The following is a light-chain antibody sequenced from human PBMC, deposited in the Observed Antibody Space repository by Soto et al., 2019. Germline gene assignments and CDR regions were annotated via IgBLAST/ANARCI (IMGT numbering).Light chain of an antibody. J-gene: IGKJ4*01. V-gene: IGKV3-11*01. CDR1: QYISNY. CDR3: QQRSNWPLS. CDR2: DAS. Sequence: DIVLTQSPATLSLSPGERATLSCRASQYISNYLAWYQQKPGRAPRLLVYDASNRATGIPARFSGSGSGTDFTLTIISLEPEDFAVYYCQQRSNWPLSFGGGTKVEIK.